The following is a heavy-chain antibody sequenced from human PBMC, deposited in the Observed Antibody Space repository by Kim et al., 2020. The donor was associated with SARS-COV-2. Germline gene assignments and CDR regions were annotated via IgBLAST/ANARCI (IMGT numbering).Heavy chain of an antibody. J-gene: IGHJ4*02. D-gene: IGHD6-13*01. CDR3: AKVKRQLVRRVWFNYFDY. V-gene: IGHV3-30*02. Sequence: KGRFTISRDNSKNTLYVQMNSLGAEVTAVYYCAKVKRQLVRRVWFNYFDYWGQGTLVTVSS.